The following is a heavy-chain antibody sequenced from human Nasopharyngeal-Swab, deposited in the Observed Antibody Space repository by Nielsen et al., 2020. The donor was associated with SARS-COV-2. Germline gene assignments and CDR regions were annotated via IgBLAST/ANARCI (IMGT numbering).Heavy chain of an antibody. D-gene: IGHD3-3*01. J-gene: IGHJ6*02. Sequence: GGSLRLSCAASGFTFSSYSMNWVRQAPGKGLEWVSSISSSSSYIYYADSVKGRFTISRDNAKNSLYLQMNSLRAEDTAVYYCVRVVLRFLEWIPRLYGMDVWGQGTTVTVSS. CDR2: ISSSSSYI. CDR3: VRVVLRFLEWIPRLYGMDV. V-gene: IGHV3-21*01. CDR1: GFTFSSYS.